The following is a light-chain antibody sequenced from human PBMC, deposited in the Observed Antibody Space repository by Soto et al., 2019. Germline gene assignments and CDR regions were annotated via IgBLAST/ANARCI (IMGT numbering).Light chain of an antibody. CDR3: GTWDTSLSAGV. J-gene: IGLJ3*02. V-gene: IGLV1-51*01. CDR2: DNY. Sequence: QSVLTQPPSVSAAPGQKVTISCSGISSNIGNNYVSWYQQLPGTAPKLLIYDNYKRPSGIPDRFSGSKSGTSATLAISGLQTGDEADYYCGTWDTSLSAGVFGGGTKLTVL. CDR1: SSNIGNNY.